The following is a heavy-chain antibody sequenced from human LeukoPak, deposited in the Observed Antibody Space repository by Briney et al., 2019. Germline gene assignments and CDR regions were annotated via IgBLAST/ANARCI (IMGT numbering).Heavy chain of an antibody. CDR2: IHYSGST. CDR3: ARGFRGDNFDY. V-gene: IGHV4-38-2*01. J-gene: IGHJ4*02. D-gene: IGHD7-27*01. Sequence: SETLSLTCAVSGYSLSSAFYWGWIRPSPGKGLEWIGTIHYSGSTSYNPSLKSRVTISVDTSKNQFSLKLRTVTAADTAVYYCARGFRGDNFDYWGQGTLVT. CDR1: GYSLSSAFY.